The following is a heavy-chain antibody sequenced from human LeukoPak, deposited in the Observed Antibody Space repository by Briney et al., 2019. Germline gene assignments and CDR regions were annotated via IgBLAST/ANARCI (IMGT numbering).Heavy chain of an antibody. CDR2: IYTSGST. CDR1: GGSISSYY. D-gene: IGHD2-2*01. Sequence: SSETLSPTCTVSGGSISSYYWSWIRQPAGKGLEWIGRIYTSGSTNYNPSLKSRVTMSVDTSKNQFSLKLSSVTAADRAVYYCARGTSFYYYYMDVWGKGTTVTVSS. J-gene: IGHJ6*03. V-gene: IGHV4-4*07. CDR3: ARGTSFYYYYMDV.